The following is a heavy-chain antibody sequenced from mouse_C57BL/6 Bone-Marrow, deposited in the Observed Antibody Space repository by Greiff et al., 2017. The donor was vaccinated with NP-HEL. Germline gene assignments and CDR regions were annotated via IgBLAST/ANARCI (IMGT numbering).Heavy chain of an antibody. V-gene: IGHV5-4*01. CDR1: GFTFSSYA. CDR2: ISDGGSYT. CDR3: ARDGPSIYYGYDAMDY. Sequence: DVHLVESGGGLVKPGGSLKLSCAASGFTFSSYAMPWVRQTPEKRLEWVATISDGGSYTYYPDNVKGRFTISRDNATNNLYLQMSHLKSEDTAMYYCARDGPSIYYGYDAMDYWGQGTSVTVSS. J-gene: IGHJ4*01. D-gene: IGHD2-1*01.